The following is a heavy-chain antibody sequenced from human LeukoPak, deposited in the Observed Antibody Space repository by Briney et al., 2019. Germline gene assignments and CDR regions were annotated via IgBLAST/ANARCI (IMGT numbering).Heavy chain of an antibody. V-gene: IGHV4-34*01. CDR3: ARGGYCSGGSCYYYYLDV. Sequence: SETLSLTCTVSGGSISSFYWSWIRQPPGKGLEWIGEINHSGSTNYNPSLKSRVTISVDTTKNQFSLKLRSVTAADTAEYYCARGGYCSGGSCYYYYLDVWGKGTTVTISS. D-gene: IGHD2-15*01. J-gene: IGHJ6*03. CDR2: INHSGST. CDR1: GGSISSFY.